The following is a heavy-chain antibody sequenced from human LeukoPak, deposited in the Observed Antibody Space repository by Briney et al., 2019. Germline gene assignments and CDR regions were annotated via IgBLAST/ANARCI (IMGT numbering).Heavy chain of an antibody. V-gene: IGHV3-9*01. J-gene: IGHJ4*02. CDR1: GFTFDDYA. Sequence: GGSLRLSCAASGFTFDDYAMHWVRQAPGKGLEWVSGISWNSGSIGYADSVKGRFTISRDNAKNSLYLQMNSLRAEDTALYYCAKTYDSSGYPSGEFDYWGQGTLVTVPS. CDR2: ISWNSGSI. CDR3: AKTYDSSGYPSGEFDY. D-gene: IGHD3-22*01.